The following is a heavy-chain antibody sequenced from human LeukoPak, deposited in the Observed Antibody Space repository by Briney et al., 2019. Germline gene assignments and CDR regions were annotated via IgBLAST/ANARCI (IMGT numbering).Heavy chain of an antibody. Sequence: ASVKVSCKASGYTFTSYGISWVRQAPGQGLEWMGWISAYNGNTNYAQKLQGRVTMTTDTSTSTVYMELSSLRSEDTAVYYCASGYSYGPFDYWGQGTLVTVSS. CDR2: ISAYNGNT. V-gene: IGHV1-18*01. D-gene: IGHD5-18*01. CDR3: ASGYSYGPFDY. J-gene: IGHJ4*02. CDR1: GYTFTSYG.